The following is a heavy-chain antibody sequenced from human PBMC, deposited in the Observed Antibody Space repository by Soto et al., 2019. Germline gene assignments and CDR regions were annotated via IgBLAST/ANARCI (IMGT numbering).Heavy chain of an antibody. CDR3: ARSQYDFWSGYGAANFDY. CDR2: IYYSGST. V-gene: IGHV4-31*03. D-gene: IGHD3-3*01. J-gene: IGHJ4*02. CDR1: GGSISSGGYY. Sequence: QVQLQESGPGLVKPSQTLSLTCTVSGGSISSGGYYWSWIRQHPGKGLEWIGYIYYSGSTYYIPSLKSRVTISVDTSKNQFSLKLSSVTAADTAVYYCARSQYDFWSGYGAANFDYWGQGTLVTVSS.